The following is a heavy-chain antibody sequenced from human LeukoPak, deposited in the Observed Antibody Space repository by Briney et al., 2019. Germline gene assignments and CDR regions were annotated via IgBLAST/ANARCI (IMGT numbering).Heavy chain of an antibody. V-gene: IGHV3-30-3*01. CDR3: ARDVVVVAANGWFDP. J-gene: IGHJ5*02. CDR2: ISYDGSNK. CDR1: GFTFSSYA. D-gene: IGHD2-15*01. Sequence: GGSLRLSCAASGFTFSSYAMHWVRQAPGKGLEWVAVISYDGSNKYYADSVKGRFTISGDNSKNTLYLQMNSLRAEDTAVYYCARDVVVVAANGWFDPWGQGTLVTVSS.